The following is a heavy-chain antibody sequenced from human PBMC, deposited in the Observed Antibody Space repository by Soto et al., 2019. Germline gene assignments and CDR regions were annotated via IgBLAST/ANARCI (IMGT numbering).Heavy chain of an antibody. CDR3: AKTGFGRSCSSTSCVHFDY. V-gene: IGHV3-23*01. J-gene: IGHJ4*02. D-gene: IGHD2-2*01. CDR2: ISGSGGST. CDR1: GFTFTTYA. Sequence: EVQVLESGGGLVQPGGSLRLSCVASGFTFTTYAMTWVRQAPGKGLEWVSIISGSGGSTHYADSVKGRFIISRDNSKNTLYLQMNALRAEDTAVYYCAKTGFGRSCSSTSCVHFDYWGQGTLVTVSS.